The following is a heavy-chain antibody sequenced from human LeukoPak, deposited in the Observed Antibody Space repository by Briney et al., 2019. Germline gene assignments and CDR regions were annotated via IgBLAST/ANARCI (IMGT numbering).Heavy chain of an antibody. D-gene: IGHD6-13*01. CDR2: IKTDGSST. CDR3: ARDFMYSISCAGC. CDR1: GFTFSSYW. Sequence: GGSLRLSCAASGFTFSSYWMHWVRQVPGKGLMWVSRIKTDGSSTSYADSVKGRFTISRDNAKNTLYLQMNSLRVEDTAVYYCARDFMYSISCAGCWGQGTLVTVSS. V-gene: IGHV3-74*01. J-gene: IGHJ4*02.